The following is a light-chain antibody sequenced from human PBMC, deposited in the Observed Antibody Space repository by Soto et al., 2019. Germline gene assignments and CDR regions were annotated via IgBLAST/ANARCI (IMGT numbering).Light chain of an antibody. V-gene: IGLV2-14*03. CDR1: SSDVGAYNY. CDR2: DVS. CDR3: SSYTTINTCG. Sequence: QSALTQPASVSGSPGQAITLSCTGTSSDVGAYNYVSWYQHHPGEAPKLMIDDVSYRPSGVSNRFSGSKSGNTASLTISGLQAEAEADYHCSSYTTINTCGLGTGTKLTVL. J-gene: IGLJ1*01.